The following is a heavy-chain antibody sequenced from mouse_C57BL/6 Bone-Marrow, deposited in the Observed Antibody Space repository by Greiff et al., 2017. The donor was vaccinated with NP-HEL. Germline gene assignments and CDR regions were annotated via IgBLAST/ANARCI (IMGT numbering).Heavy chain of an antibody. Sequence: KLVESGEGLVKPGGSLKLSCAASGFTFSSYAMSWVRQTPEKRLEWVAYISSGGDYIYYADTVKGRFTISRDNARNTLYLQMSSLKSEDTAMYYCTSPHYYGSSTAWFAYWGQGTLVTVSA. V-gene: IGHV5-9-1*02. D-gene: IGHD1-1*01. CDR3: TSPHYYGSSTAWFAY. CDR2: ISSGGDYI. J-gene: IGHJ3*01. CDR1: GFTFSSYA.